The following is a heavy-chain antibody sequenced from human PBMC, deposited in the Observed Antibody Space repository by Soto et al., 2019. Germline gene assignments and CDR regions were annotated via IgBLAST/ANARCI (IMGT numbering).Heavy chain of an antibody. Sequence: LRLSCAISGFSVSSNYLSWVRQAPGKGLEWVSVIYGGGSTYYADSVKGRFTISRDNSKNTLYLQMNSLRAEDTAVYYCARDRISVAGTDNDYWGQGTLVTVSS. CDR2: IYGGGST. V-gene: IGHV3-53*01. D-gene: IGHD6-19*01. CDR1: GFSVSSNY. CDR3: ARDRISVAGTDNDY. J-gene: IGHJ4*02.